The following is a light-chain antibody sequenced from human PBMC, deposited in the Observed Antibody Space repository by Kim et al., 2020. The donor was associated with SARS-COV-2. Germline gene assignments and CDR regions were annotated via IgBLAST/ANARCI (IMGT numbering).Light chain of an antibody. Sequence: LSPGGRATLSWRASQSVSTYLAWYQQQPGQAPRLLIYGASTRSTGIPDRFSGSGSGTDFTLTIGRLEPEDFAVYYCQRYSSSSWTFGPGTKVDIK. CDR3: QRYSSSSWT. CDR1: QSVSTY. CDR2: GAS. V-gene: IGKV3-20*01. J-gene: IGKJ1*01.